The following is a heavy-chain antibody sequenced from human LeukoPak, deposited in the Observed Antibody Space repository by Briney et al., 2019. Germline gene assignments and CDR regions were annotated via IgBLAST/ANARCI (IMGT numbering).Heavy chain of an antibody. V-gene: IGHV3-23*01. Sequence: GGSLRLSRAASGFTFSSYAISWVRQAPGEGVGWVSAISGSGGSTYYADSVKGRFTISRDNSKNTLYLQMNSLRAEDTAVYYCAKEGPVGPIDYWGQGTLVTVSS. J-gene: IGHJ4*02. CDR2: ISGSGGST. D-gene: IGHD1-26*01. CDR1: GFTFSSYA. CDR3: AKEGPVGPIDY.